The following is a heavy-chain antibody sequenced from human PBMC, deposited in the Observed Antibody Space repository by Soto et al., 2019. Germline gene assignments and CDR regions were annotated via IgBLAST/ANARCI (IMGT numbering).Heavy chain of an antibody. V-gene: IGHV4-59*01. CDR1: GGSISSYY. D-gene: IGHD1-26*01. CDR3: ARDLGQEIDP. J-gene: IGHJ5*02. CDR2: IYYSGST. Sequence: SETLSLTCTVSGGSISSYYWSWIRQPPGKGLEWIGYIYYSGSTNYNPSLKSRVTISVDTSKNQFSLKLSSVTAADTAVYYCARDLGQEIDPWGQGTLVTVSS.